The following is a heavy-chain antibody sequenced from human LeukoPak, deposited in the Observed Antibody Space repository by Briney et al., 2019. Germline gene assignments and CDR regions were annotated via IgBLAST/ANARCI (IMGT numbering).Heavy chain of an antibody. CDR3: AKYPSGAYDFWSGYYHAEYFQH. Sequence: GGSLRLSCAASGFTFSSYAMSWVRQAPGKGLEWVSAISGSGVTTYYADSVKGRFTISRDNSKNTLYLQMNSLRAEDTAVYYCAKYPSGAYDFWSGYYHAEYFQHWGQGTLVTVSS. J-gene: IGHJ1*01. D-gene: IGHD3-3*01. CDR1: GFTFSSYA. V-gene: IGHV3-23*01. CDR2: ISGSGVTT.